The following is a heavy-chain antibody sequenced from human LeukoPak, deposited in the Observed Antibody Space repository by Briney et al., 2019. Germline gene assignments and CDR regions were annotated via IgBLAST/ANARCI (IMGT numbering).Heavy chain of an antibody. CDR1: GFTFSSHA. V-gene: IGHV3-23*01. D-gene: IGHD6-6*01. CDR3: AKGSIAARPLLSGY. J-gene: IGHJ4*02. CDR2: ISGSGGST. Sequence: GGSLRLSCAASGFTFSSHAMSWVRQAPGKGLEWVSAISGSGGSTYYADSVKGRFTISRDNSKNTLYLQMNSLRAEDTAVYYCAKGSIAARPLLSGYWGQGTLVTVSS.